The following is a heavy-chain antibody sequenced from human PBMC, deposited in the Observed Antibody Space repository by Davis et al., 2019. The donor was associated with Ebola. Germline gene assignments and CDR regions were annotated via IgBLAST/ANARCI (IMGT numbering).Heavy chain of an antibody. CDR2: INHSGST. J-gene: IGHJ6*02. D-gene: IGHD2-21*02. V-gene: IGHV4-34*01. Sequence: SETLSLTCAVYGGSFSGYYWNWIRQPPGKGLEWIGEINHSGSTNYNPSLKSRVTISVDTSKNQFSLKLSTVTAADTAVYYCANCGGDCNGMDVWGQGTTVTVSS. CDR3: ANCGGDCNGMDV. CDR1: GGSFSGYY.